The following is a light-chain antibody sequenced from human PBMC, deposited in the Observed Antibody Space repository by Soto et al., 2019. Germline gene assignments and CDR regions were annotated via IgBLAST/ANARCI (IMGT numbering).Light chain of an antibody. V-gene: IGKV1-5*01. CDR2: DAS. CDR1: QNITTF. CDR3: QQYSTYPLT. Sequence: DIQMTQSPSTLSASIGDRVTITCRASQNITTFLAWYQQKPGKAPQLLIYDASKLEPGVPSRLSGGGSGTEFTLTISSLQPDDFATYYCQQYSTYPLTFGGGTRVEIK. J-gene: IGKJ4*01.